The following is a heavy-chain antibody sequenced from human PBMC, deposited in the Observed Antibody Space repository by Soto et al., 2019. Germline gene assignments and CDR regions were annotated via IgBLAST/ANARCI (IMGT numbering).Heavy chain of an antibody. CDR2: IYPGDSDT. CDR3: AGGGVRGVITRTRDYYGMDV. Sequence: GESLKISCKGSGYSFTSDWIGWVRQMPGKGLEGMGIIYPGDSDTRYSPSFQGQVTISADKSISTAYLQWSSLKASDTAMYYCAGGGVRGVITRTRDYYGMDVWGQGTTVTVSS. V-gene: IGHV5-51*01. D-gene: IGHD3-10*01. J-gene: IGHJ6*02. CDR1: GYSFTSDW.